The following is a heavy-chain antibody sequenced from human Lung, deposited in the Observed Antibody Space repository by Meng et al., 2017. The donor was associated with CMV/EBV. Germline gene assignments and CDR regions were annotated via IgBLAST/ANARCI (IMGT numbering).Heavy chain of an antibody. CDR3: ARARVFYAMDV. J-gene: IGHJ6*02. CDR1: GFTFSTYT. CDR2: ISSSSSYI. Sequence: GGSXRLXCAASGFTFSTYTINWVRQAPGKGLEWVSCISSSSSYIYYADSVKGRFTISRDNAKNSVYLQVDSLRADDTAVYYCARARVFYAMDVWGQGTTVTVSS. V-gene: IGHV3-21*01.